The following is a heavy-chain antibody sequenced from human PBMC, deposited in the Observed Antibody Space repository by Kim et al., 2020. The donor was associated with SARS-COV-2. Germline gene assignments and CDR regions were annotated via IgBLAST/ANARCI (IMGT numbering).Heavy chain of an antibody. CDR1: GFTFSGSA. CDR2: IRSKANSYAT. V-gene: IGHV3-73*01. CDR3: TLGGYYDSSGYSEYFDY. Sequence: GGSLRLSCAASGFTFSGSAMHWVRQASGKGLEWVGRIRSKANSYATAYAASVKGRFTISRDDSKNTAYLQMNSLKTEDTAVYYCTLGGYYDSSGYSEYFDYWGQGTLVTVSS. J-gene: IGHJ4*02. D-gene: IGHD3-22*01.